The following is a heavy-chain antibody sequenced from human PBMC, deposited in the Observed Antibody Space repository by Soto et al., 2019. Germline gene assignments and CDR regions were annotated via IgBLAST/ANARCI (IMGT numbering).Heavy chain of an antibody. V-gene: IGHV3-23*01. D-gene: IGHD2-15*01. J-gene: IGHJ6*02. CDR3: AKISCSGTSCYYYYGLDV. Sequence: PWGSLRLSCAASGFTFSSYAMSWVRQAPGKGLEWVSFISGSGGSTNYADFVQGRFTISRDNSKNTLYLHMNSLRAEDTAVYYCAKISCSGTSCYYYYGLDVWGQGTTVTVSS. CDR1: GFTFSSYA. CDR2: ISGSGGST.